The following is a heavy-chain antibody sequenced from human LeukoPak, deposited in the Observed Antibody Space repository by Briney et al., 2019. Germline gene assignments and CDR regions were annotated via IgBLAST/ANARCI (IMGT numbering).Heavy chain of an antibody. CDR2: ISYDGSNK. D-gene: IGHD6-13*01. V-gene: IGHV3-30-3*01. CDR3: AKVKSSSWYNDAFDI. Sequence: GGSLRLSCAAAGFTFSYYAIHWVRQAPGKGLEWVAVISYDGSNKYYADSVKGRFTISRDNSKNTLDLQMNSLRAEDTAVYYCAKVKSSSWYNDAFDIWGQGTMVTVSS. J-gene: IGHJ3*02. CDR1: GFTFSYYA.